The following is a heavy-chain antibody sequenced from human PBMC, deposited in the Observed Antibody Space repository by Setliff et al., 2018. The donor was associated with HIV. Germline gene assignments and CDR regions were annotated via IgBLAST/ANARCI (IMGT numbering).Heavy chain of an antibody. CDR1: GGSISSGSYY. V-gene: IGHV4-61*09. Sequence: PSETLSLTCTVSGGSISSGSYYWSWIRQPAGKGLEWIGHIYTSGSTNYNPSLKSRVTISVDTSTNQFSLKLSSVTAADTAVYYCARGGASSKYLDPWGQGTLVTVSS. D-gene: IGHD2-15*01. J-gene: IGHJ5*02. CDR3: ARGGASSKYLDP. CDR2: IYTSGST.